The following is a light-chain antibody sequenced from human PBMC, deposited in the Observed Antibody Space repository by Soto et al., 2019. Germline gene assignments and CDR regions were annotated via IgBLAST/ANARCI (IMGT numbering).Light chain of an antibody. CDR3: SSYRSSYTLYV. CDR1: TSDIGGYNY. J-gene: IGLJ1*01. Sequence: QSALTQPASVAGSPGQSITISCAGTTSDIGGYNYVSWFQQFPGKAPKLIIYDVFNRPSGVSNRFSGSKSGNTASLTISGLQAEDEADYYCSSYRSSYTLYVFGTGTKLTVL. V-gene: IGLV2-14*01. CDR2: DVF.